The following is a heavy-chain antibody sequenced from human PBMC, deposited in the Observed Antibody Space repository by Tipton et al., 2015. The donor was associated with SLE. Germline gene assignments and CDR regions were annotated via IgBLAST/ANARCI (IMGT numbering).Heavy chain of an antibody. J-gene: IGHJ4*02. V-gene: IGHV3-30*04. CDR3: ARDLVGGGNYLDY. D-gene: IGHD1-26*01. Sequence: SLRLSCAASGFTFSSYAMHWVRQAPGKGLEWVAIISYDGSNKHYADSVKGRFTISRDNSKNTLYLQINSLRAEDTAVYYCARDLVGGGNYLDYWGQGTLVTVSS. CDR2: ISYDGSNK. CDR1: GFTFSSYA.